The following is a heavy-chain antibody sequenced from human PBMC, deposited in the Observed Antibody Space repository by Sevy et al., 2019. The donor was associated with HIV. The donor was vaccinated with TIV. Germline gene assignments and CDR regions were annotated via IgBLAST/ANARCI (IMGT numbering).Heavy chain of an antibody. D-gene: IGHD2-2*01. Sequence: ASVKVSCKASGGTISSYAISWVRQAPGQGLEWMGGIIPIFGTANYAQKFQGRVTITADKSTSTAYMELSSLRSEDTAVYYCARNPAMPAWNWFDPWGQGTLVTVSS. CDR2: IIPIFGTA. V-gene: IGHV1-69*06. J-gene: IGHJ5*02. CDR1: GGTISSYA. CDR3: ARNPAMPAWNWFDP.